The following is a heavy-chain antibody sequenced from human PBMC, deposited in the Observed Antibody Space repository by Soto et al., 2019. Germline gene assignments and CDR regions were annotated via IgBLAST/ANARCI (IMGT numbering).Heavy chain of an antibody. J-gene: IGHJ4*02. CDR1: GGTLRTYP. CDR3: ATGMRGTTGTFDF. V-gene: IGHV1-69*18. Sequence: QVQLVQSGAEVKKPGSSVKVSCEASGGTLRTYPINWVRQAPGQGLEWMGNSIPMFGTANYAQKFQGRVTITADESTNTAHMELKNLRSEDTAVYYCATGMRGTTGTFDFWGQGTLVTVSS. D-gene: IGHD1-1*01. CDR2: SIPMFGTA.